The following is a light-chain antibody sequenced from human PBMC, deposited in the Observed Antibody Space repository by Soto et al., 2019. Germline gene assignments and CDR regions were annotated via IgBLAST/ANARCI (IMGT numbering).Light chain of an antibody. CDR3: QQYGSSPST. Sequence: EIVLTQSPGTLSLSPGESGTLSCRASQSVGISYLAWYRQKPGQAPRLLIYGASSRATGIPDRFSGGGSGTDFTLTISRLEPEDFSVYYCQQYGSSPSTFGQGTKVEIK. CDR2: GAS. J-gene: IGKJ1*01. CDR1: QSVGISY. V-gene: IGKV3-20*01.